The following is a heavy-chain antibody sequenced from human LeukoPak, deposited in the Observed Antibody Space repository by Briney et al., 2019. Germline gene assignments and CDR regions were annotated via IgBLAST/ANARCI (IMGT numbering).Heavy chain of an antibody. Sequence: ASVKVSCKASGGTFSSYAISWVRQAPGQGLEWMGGIIPIFGTANYAQKFQGRVTITADKSTSTAYMELSSLRSEDTAVYYCARDRVGYSSSFLDRWFDPWGQGTLVTVSS. D-gene: IGHD6-13*01. CDR3: ARDRVGYSSSFLDRWFDP. CDR1: GGTFSSYA. J-gene: IGHJ5*02. CDR2: IIPIFGTA. V-gene: IGHV1-69*06.